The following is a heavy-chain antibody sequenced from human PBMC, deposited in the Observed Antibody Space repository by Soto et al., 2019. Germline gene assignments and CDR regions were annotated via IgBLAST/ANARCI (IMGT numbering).Heavy chain of an antibody. V-gene: IGHV3-23*01. CDR1: GFTFNNYA. CDR3: AKVRGQWLVGALAY. Sequence: EVQLLESGGGLVQPGGSLRLSCAASGFTFNNYAMSWVRQAPGKGLEWVSVISGSGGNTYYADSVKGRFTISRDNSKNTLYLQNNSLRVEDTAVYYCAKVRGQWLVGALAYWGQGTLVTVSS. D-gene: IGHD6-19*01. J-gene: IGHJ4*02. CDR2: ISGSGGNT.